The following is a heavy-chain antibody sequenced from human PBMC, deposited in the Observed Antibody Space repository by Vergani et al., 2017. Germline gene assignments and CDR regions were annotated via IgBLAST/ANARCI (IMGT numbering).Heavy chain of an antibody. CDR3: ARATAAAGRDYYYGMDV. V-gene: IGHV1-69*01. J-gene: IGHJ6*02. CDR1: GGTFSSYA. Sequence: HVQLVQSGAEVKKPGSSVKVSCKASGGTFSSYAISWVRQAPGQGLEWMGGIIPIFGTANYAQTFQGRVTITADESTSTAYMELSSRRAEDTAVYYCARATAAAGRDYYYGMDVWGQGTTVTVSS. D-gene: IGHD6-13*01. CDR2: IIPIFGTA.